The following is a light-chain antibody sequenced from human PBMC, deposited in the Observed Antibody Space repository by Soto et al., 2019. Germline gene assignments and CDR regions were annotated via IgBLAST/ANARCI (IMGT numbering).Light chain of an antibody. CDR3: QQYNNWPWT. CDR2: DAS. J-gene: IGKJ1*01. V-gene: IGKV3-11*01. Sequence: EIVLIQSPATLSLSPGERATLSCRASQSVGSNLAWYQQNPGQAPRLLIFDASNRATGIPARFSGSGSGTDFILAISSLEPEDFVVYYCQQYNNWPWTFGQGTKVEIK. CDR1: QSVGSN.